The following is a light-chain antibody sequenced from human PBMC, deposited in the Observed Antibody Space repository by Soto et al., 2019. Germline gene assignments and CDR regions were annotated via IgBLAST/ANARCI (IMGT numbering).Light chain of an antibody. V-gene: IGKV1-39*01. J-gene: IGKJ2*01. CDR2: YVS. CDR1: QSVSKY. CDR3: QQSYDLPRT. Sequence: DIQMTQSPSSLSASVGDRVTISCRTNQSVSKYINWYQQKPGTAPKPLIYYVSSLQGGVPSRFSGSGSATDFALTISNLHPEDFATYYCQQSYDLPRTFGQGTKLEIK.